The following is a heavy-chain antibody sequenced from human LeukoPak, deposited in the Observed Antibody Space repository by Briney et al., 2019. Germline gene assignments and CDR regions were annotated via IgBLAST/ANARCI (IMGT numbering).Heavy chain of an antibody. CDR2: ISAYNGNT. CDR3: ARVLGYCSGGSCYGINWFDP. CDR1: GYTFTSYG. D-gene: IGHD2-15*01. V-gene: IGHV1-18*01. Sequence: ASVKVSCKASGYTFTSYGISWVRQAPGQGLDWMGWISAYNGNTNYAQKLQGRVTMTTDTSTSTAYMELRSLRSDDTAVYYCARVLGYCSGGSCYGINWFDPWGQGTLVTVSS. J-gene: IGHJ5*02.